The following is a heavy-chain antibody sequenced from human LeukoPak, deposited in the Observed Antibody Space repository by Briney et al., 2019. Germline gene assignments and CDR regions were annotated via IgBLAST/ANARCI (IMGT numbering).Heavy chain of an antibody. J-gene: IGHJ1*01. D-gene: IGHD3-22*01. CDR2: IYSGGST. CDR3: ARDLGYYDSSGYYYSYFQH. V-gene: IGHV3-53*01. Sequence: PGGSLRLSCAASGFTVSSNYMSWVRQAPGKGLGWVSVIYSGGSTYYADSVKGRFTISRDNSKNTLYLQMNSLRAEDTAVYYCARDLGYYDSSGYYYSYFQHWGQGTLVTVSS. CDR1: GFTVSSNY.